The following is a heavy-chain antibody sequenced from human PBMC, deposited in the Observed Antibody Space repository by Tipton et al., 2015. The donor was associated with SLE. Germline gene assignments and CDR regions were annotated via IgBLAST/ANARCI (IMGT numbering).Heavy chain of an antibody. J-gene: IGHJ3*02. Sequence: TLSLTCTVSNGSISSYFWSWIRQSPRKGLEWIAYIYASGSSSYNPPLRGRVTISVDTSKNQFSLKLSSVTAADTAVYYCARGLRSGGSCYSKGHAFDIWGQGTMVTVSS. CDR2: IYASGSS. D-gene: IGHD2-15*01. CDR1: NGSISSYF. V-gene: IGHV4-59*01. CDR3: ARGLRSGGSCYSKGHAFDI.